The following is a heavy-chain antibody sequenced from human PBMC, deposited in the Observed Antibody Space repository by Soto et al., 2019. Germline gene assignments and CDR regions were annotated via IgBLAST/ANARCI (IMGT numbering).Heavy chain of an antibody. Sequence: GGSLRLSCAASGFTFSNAWMSWVRQAPGKGLEWVGRIKSKTDGGTTDYAAPVKGRFTISRDDSKNTLYLQMNSLKTEDTAVYYCTTDSYGDYVETQEYYFDYWGQGTLVTVSS. CDR3: TTDSYGDYVETQEYYFDY. CDR2: IKSKTDGGTT. J-gene: IGHJ4*02. D-gene: IGHD4-17*01. CDR1: GFTFSNAW. V-gene: IGHV3-15*01.